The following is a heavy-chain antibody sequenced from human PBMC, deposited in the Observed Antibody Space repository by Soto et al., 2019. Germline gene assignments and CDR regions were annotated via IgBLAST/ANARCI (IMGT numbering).Heavy chain of an antibody. Sequence: QVQLVQSGAEVKKPGASVKVSCKASGYTFTSYYMHWVRQAPGQGLEWMGIINPSGGSTSYAQKVQGRGTMTRDTSTSTVYMELSSLRSEDTDVYYCARDREVAGFDYWGQGTLVTVSS. V-gene: IGHV1-46*01. CDR2: INPSGGST. CDR1: GYTFTSYY. CDR3: ARDREVAGFDY. J-gene: IGHJ4*02. D-gene: IGHD6-19*01.